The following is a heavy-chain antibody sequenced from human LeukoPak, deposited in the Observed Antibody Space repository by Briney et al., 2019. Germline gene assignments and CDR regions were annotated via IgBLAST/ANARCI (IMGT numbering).Heavy chain of an antibody. Sequence: PSGTLSLTCAVSGGSISSSNWWSWVRQPPGKGLEWIGEINHSGSTNYNPSLKSRVTISVDTSKNQFSLKLSSVTAADTAVYYCARLWGYCSGGSCYRNPFDYWGQGTLVTVSS. CDR3: ARLWGYCSGGSCYRNPFDY. V-gene: IGHV4-4*02. CDR2: INHSGST. J-gene: IGHJ4*02. D-gene: IGHD2-15*01. CDR1: GGSISSSNW.